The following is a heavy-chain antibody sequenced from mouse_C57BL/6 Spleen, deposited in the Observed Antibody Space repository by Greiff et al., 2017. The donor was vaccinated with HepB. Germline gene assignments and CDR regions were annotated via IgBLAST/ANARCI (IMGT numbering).Heavy chain of an antibody. CDR2: ISDGGSYT. J-gene: IGHJ1*03. V-gene: IGHV5-4*01. CDR1: GFTFSSYA. CDR3: ARDDYYWYFDV. Sequence: DVMLVESGGGLVKPGGSLKLSCAASGFTFSSYAMSWVRQTPEKRLEWVATISDGGSYTYYPDNVKGRFTISRDNAKNNLYLQMSHLKSEDTAMYYCARDDYYWYFDVWGTGTTVTVSS. D-gene: IGHD2-13*01.